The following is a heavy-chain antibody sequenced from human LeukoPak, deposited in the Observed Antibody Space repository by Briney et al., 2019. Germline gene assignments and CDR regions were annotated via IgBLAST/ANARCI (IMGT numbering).Heavy chain of an antibody. J-gene: IGHJ6*03. D-gene: IGHD3-22*01. Sequence: SETLSLTCTVSGGSISTSNYYWGWIRQPPGKGLEWIGNIFYSGSTYYSPSLRSRVTISLDTSRNQFSLKLNSVTAADTAVYYCARTYYDSSGPVYYYYYMDVWGKGTTVTVS. V-gene: IGHV4-39*07. CDR2: IFYSGST. CDR3: ARTYYDSSGPVYYYYYMDV. CDR1: GGSISTSNYY.